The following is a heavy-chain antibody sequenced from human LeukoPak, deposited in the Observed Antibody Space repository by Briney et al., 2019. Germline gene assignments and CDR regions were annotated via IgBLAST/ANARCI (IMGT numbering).Heavy chain of an antibody. CDR3: ARRTTVTIPFGY. Sequence: PSETLSLTCAVYGGSFSGYYWSWIRQPPGKGLEWIGEINHSGSTNYNPSLKSRVTISVDKSENQFSLKLSSVTAADTAVYYCARRTTVTIPFGYWGQGTLVTVSS. V-gene: IGHV4-34*01. D-gene: IGHD4-11*01. CDR1: GGSFSGYY. J-gene: IGHJ4*02. CDR2: INHSGST.